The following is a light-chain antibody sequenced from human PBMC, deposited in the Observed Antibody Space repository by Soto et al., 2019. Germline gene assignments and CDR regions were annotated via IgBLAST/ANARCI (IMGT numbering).Light chain of an antibody. J-gene: IGKJ4*01. CDR3: QQYNTYPLT. CDR2: DAS. Sequence: DIQMTQSPSTLSASVGDRVTITCRASQSISSWLAWYQQKPGKVPKLLIYDASSLQSGVPSRFSGSGSGTEFTLNISSLQPDDIATYFCQQYNTYPLTFGGGTKVEI. CDR1: QSISSW. V-gene: IGKV1-5*01.